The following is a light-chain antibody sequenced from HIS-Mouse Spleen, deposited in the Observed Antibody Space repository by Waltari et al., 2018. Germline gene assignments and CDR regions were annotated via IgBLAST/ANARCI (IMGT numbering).Light chain of an antibody. J-gene: IGKJ2*01. V-gene: IGKV1-5*03. Sequence: DIQMTQSPSTLSPSVGARVTITCRASQSISSWLAWYQQKPGKAPKLLIYKASSLESGVPSRFSGSGSGTEFTLTISSLQPDDFATYYCQQYNSYSYTFGQGTKLEIK. CDR1: QSISSW. CDR3: QQYNSYSYT. CDR2: KAS.